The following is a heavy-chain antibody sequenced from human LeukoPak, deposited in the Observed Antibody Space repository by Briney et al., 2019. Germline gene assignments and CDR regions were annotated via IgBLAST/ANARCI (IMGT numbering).Heavy chain of an antibody. V-gene: IGHV1-2*02. J-gene: IGHJ4*02. CDR3: ARGYCTNGVCSIPGGY. D-gene: IGHD2-8*01. CDR2: INPNSGGT. Sequence: ASVKVSCKASGYTFTGYYMHCVRQAPGQGLEWMGWINPNSGGTNYAQKFQGRVTMTRDTSISTAYMELSRLTSDDTAVYYCARGYCTNGVCSIPGGYWGQGTLVTVSS. CDR1: GYTFTGYY.